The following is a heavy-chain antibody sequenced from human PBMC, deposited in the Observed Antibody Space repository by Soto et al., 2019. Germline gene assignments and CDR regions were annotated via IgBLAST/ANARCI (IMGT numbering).Heavy chain of an antibody. D-gene: IGHD1-1*01. Sequence: PGGSLRLSCAASGFTFSYYWMHWVRQAPGQGLVWVSRIHSDGSSTTYADSVKGRFTISRDNAKSSLYLQMNSLRAEDTALYYCARRVGNWNDGHYFDYWGQGTLVTVSS. CDR1: GFTFSYYW. CDR2: IHSDGSST. V-gene: IGHV3-74*01. CDR3: ARRVGNWNDGHYFDY. J-gene: IGHJ4*02.